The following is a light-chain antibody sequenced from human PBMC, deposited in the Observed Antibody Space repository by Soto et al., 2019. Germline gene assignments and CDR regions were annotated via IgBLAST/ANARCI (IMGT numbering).Light chain of an antibody. CDR2: DVT. CDR3: NSYTSSSTHV. J-gene: IGLJ1*01. CDR1: SSDVGGFNY. Sequence: QSALTQPASVSGSPGQSITISCTGTSSDVGGFNYVSWYQQHPGKAPKLMIYDVTNRPSGVSYRFSGSKSGNTASLTISGLQADDEADYYCNSYTSSSTHVFGTGTKLTLL. V-gene: IGLV2-14*03.